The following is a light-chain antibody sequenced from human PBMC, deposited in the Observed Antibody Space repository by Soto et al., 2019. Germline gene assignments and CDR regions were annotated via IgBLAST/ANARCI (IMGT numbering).Light chain of an antibody. CDR3: QNYGSSPPYS. J-gene: IGKJ2*03. Sequence: DIKMTQSPSTLSASVGARVTITCRASQTISTWLAWYQQKPGKAPKLLIYDASSLQGGVPSRFSGSGSWTEFTLTISRLQPQDFAVYYCQNYGSSPPYSFGQGTKVDI. V-gene: IGKV1-5*01. CDR1: QTISTW. CDR2: DAS.